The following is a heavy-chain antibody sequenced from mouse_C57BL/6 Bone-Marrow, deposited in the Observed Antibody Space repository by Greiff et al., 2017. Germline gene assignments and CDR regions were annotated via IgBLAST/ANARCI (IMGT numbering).Heavy chain of an antibody. D-gene: IGHD2-4*01. J-gene: IGHJ2*01. Sequence: VQLQQSGPELVKPGASVKISCKASGYTFTDYYMNWVKQSHGKSLEWIGDINPNNGGTSYNQKFKGKATLTVDKSSSTAYMELRSLTSEDSAVYYCAAIYYDYYFDYWGKGTTLTVSS. CDR1: GYTFTDYY. CDR2: INPNNGGT. CDR3: AAIYYDYYFDY. V-gene: IGHV1-26*01.